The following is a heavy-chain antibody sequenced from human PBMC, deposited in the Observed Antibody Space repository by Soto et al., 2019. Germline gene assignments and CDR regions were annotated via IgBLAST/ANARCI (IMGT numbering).Heavy chain of an antibody. Sequence: QVQLVQSGAEVKKPGASVKVSCKASGYTFTSYGISWVRQAPGQGLEWMGWISAYNGNTNYAQKLQGRFTMTTDTSTSTAYKDLRSLRSDDTAVYYCERDTYGSEAGYWGQGTLVTVSS. CDR1: GYTFTSYG. CDR2: ISAYNGNT. CDR3: ERDTYGSEAGY. D-gene: IGHD3-10*01. J-gene: IGHJ4*02. V-gene: IGHV1-18*01.